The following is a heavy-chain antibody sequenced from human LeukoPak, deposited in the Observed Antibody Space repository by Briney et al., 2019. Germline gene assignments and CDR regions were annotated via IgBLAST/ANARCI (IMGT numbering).Heavy chain of an antibody. J-gene: IGHJ6*02. Sequence: GGSLRLSCAASGFTFSSYAMSWVRQAPGKGLVWVSRIKTDGTITSYADSVKGRLTISRDNAKNTLYLQITGLRDEDTAVYYCARDSHYGVDVWGQGTTVTVSS. V-gene: IGHV3-74*01. CDR3: ARDSHYGVDV. CDR1: GFTFSSYA. CDR2: IKTDGTIT.